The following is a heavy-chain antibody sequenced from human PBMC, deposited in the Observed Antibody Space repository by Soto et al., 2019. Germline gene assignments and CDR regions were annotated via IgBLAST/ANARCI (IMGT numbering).Heavy chain of an antibody. CDR1: GGSIRSYY. V-gene: IGHV4-59*01. D-gene: IGHD3-22*01. CDR2: IYYSGST. Sequence: SETLSLTCTVFGGSIRSYYWSWIRQAPGNGLEWIGYIYYSGSTNYNPSLKSRVTISVDTSKNQFSLKLSSVTAADTAVYYCARAGYYDSSVLIDYWGQGTLVTVSS. J-gene: IGHJ4*02. CDR3: ARAGYYDSSVLIDY.